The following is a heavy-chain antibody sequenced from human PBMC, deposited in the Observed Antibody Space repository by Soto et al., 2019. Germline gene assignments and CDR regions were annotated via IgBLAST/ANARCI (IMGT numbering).Heavy chain of an antibody. V-gene: IGHV1-18*01. CDR3: AKKGQLPYYYYGMDV. CDR1: GYTFTRYG. Sequence: QVQLVQSGGEVKKPGASVKVSCKTSGYTFTRYGISWVRQAPGQGLEWMGWISGYNGDTNNAQKFQDRGTMTIDTSTTTVYMELRSLTSDDTAVYYCAKKGQLPYYYYGMDVWGQGTTVTVSS. J-gene: IGHJ6*02. D-gene: IGHD1-26*01. CDR2: ISGYNGDT.